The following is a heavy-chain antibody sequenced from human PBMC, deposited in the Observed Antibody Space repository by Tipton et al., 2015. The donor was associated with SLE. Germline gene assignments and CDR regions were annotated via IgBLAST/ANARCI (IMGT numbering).Heavy chain of an antibody. V-gene: IGHV4-34*01. D-gene: IGHD1-26*01. CDR3: ALMQALVDAFDI. J-gene: IGHJ3*02. Sequence: TLSLTCTVNYGSFRGYSWSWIRQPPGKGLEWIGEINHSGSTDYNPSLKSRVTVSLDTSKTQFSLKVTSVTAADTATYYCALMQALVDAFDIWGQGTMATVYS. CDR2: INHSGST. CDR1: YGSFRGYS.